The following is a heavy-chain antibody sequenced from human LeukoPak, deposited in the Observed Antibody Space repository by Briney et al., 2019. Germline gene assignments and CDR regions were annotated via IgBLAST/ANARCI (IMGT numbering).Heavy chain of an antibody. CDR2: ISSSGSTI. Sequence: GGSLRLSCAAPGFTFSDYYMSWIRQAPGKGLEWVSYISSSGSTIYYADSVKGRFTISRDNAKNSLYLQMNSLRAEDTAVYYCASDPGITMISANAFDIWGQGTMVTVSS. CDR3: ASDPGITMISANAFDI. V-gene: IGHV3-11*01. D-gene: IGHD3-22*01. J-gene: IGHJ3*02. CDR1: GFTFSDYY.